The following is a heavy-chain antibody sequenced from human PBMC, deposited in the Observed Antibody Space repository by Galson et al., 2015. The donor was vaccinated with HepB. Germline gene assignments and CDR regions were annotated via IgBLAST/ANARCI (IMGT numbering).Heavy chain of an antibody. V-gene: IGHV3-21*01. D-gene: IGHD5-18*01. CDR3: ARDLKAGGYNHGTNWFDP. J-gene: IGHJ5*02. CDR2: ITGSSSFL. Sequence: PGKGLEWVSSITGSSSFLQYADSVKGRFTISRDNANNSLFLQMNSLRAEDSAVYYCARDLKAGGYNHGTNWFDPWGQGTLVTVSS.